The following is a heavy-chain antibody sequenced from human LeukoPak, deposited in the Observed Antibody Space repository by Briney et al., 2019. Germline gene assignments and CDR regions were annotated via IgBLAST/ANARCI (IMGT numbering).Heavy chain of an antibody. J-gene: IGHJ4*02. CDR1: GGSISSSSYY. V-gene: IGHV4-39*01. Sequence: SETLSLTCTVSGGSISSSSYYRGWIRQPPGKGLEWIGSIYYSGSTYYNPSLKSRVTISVDTSKNQFSLKLSSVTAADTAVYYCARHKITMVRGVPDYWGQGTLVTVSS. D-gene: IGHD3-10*01. CDR2: IYYSGST. CDR3: ARHKITMVRGVPDY.